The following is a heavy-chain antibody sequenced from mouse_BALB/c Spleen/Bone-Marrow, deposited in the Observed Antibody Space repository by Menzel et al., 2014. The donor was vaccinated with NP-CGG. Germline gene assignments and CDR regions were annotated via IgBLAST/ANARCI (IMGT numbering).Heavy chain of an antibody. J-gene: IGHJ2*01. CDR3: ARGLSYYYGTSYYFDY. CDR1: GYTFTDYA. CDR2: ISSSYGDA. D-gene: IGHD1-1*01. Sequence: QVQLKESGAELVRPGVSVKISCKGSGYTFTDYAMHWVKQSHAKSLEWIGIISSSYGDATYNQKFKGKATMTVDKSSNTAYMELARLTSEDSAIYYCARGLSYYYGTSYYFDYWGRGTTLTVSS. V-gene: IGHV1S137*01.